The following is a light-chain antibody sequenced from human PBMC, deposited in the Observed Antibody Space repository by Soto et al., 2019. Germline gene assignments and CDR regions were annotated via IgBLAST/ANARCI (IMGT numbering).Light chain of an antibody. CDR1: QTISVD. V-gene: IGKV1-39*01. CDR2: AAS. CDR3: QQSHATPT. J-gene: IGKJ4*01. Sequence: DIRMTQSPSSLSASIGDRVTITCRASQTISVDLNWHQQKPGRVPTLLISAASTLHIGVPSRFVGSGSGTDFTLTISGLQPEDFATYYCQQSHATPTFGGGTKVDIK.